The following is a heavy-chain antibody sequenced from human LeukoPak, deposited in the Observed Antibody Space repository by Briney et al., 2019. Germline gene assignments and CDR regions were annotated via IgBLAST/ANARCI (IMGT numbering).Heavy chain of an antibody. J-gene: IGHJ4*02. CDR3: ASGELDSLYYFDY. CDR2: IHGDGIST. V-gene: IGHV3-74*01. D-gene: IGHD1-1*01. CDR1: GFTFSSYL. Sequence: GGSLRLSCAASGFTFSSYLMHWVRQAPGKGLVWVSRIHGDGISTTYADSVKGRFTISRDNAKNTLYLQMNSLRAEDTAVYFCASGELDSLYYFDYWGQGTLVTVSS.